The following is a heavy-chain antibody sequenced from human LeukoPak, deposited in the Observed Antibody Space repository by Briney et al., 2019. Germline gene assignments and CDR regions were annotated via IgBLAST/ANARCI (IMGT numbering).Heavy chain of an antibody. CDR2: INWDDDK. CDR1: GFSLSTSGVG. D-gene: IGHD6-19*01. V-gene: IGHV2-5*02. CDR3: AHRRGSSGWSQGYFDY. J-gene: IGHJ4*02. Sequence: SGPTLVNPTQTLTLTCTFSGFSLSTSGVGVGWIRQPPVKALEGLALINWDDDKRYSPSPKSRITITKDTCKNQVVLTMTNMDPGDTATYYCAHRRGSSGWSQGYFDYWGQGTLVTVSS.